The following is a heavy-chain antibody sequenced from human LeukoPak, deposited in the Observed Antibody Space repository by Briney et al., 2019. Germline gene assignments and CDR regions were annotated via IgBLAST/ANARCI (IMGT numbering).Heavy chain of an antibody. CDR3: ASGRYCSSTRCSFDY. V-gene: IGHV3-21*01. Sequence: PGGSLGLSCAASGFTFSSYSMNWVRQAPGKGLEWVSSISGSSSYIYYADSVKGRFTISRDNAKNSLYLQMNSLRAEDTAVYYCASGRYCSSTRCSFDYWGQGTLVTASS. D-gene: IGHD2-2*01. CDR1: GFTFSSYS. J-gene: IGHJ4*02. CDR2: ISGSSSYI.